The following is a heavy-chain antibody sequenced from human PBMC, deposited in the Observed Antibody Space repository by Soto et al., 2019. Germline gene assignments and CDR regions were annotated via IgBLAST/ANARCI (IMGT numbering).Heavy chain of an antibody. CDR2: IYHSGST. Sequence: GSLRLSCVASGFTLSSFAMTWVRQPPGKGLEWIGEIYHSGSTNYNPSLKSRVTISVDKSKNQFSLKLSSVTAADTAVYYCARSTYYYDSSGSYYFDYWGQGTLVTVSS. CDR1: GFTLSSFAM. D-gene: IGHD3-22*01. V-gene: IGHV4-4*02. J-gene: IGHJ4*02. CDR3: ARSTYYYDSSGSYYFDY.